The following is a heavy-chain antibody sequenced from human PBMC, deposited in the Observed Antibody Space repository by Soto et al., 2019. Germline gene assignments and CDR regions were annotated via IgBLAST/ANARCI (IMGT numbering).Heavy chain of an antibody. CDR2: ISYDGSNK. V-gene: IGHV3-30*18. D-gene: IGHD2-15*01. CDR1: GFTFSSYG. Sequence: QVQLVESGGGVVQPGRSLRLSCAASGFTFSSYGMHWVRQAPGKGLEWVAVISYDGSNKYYADSVKGRFTISRDNSKNTLYLQMNSLRAEDPAVYYCAKDRDIVVVVAAIQHWGQGTLVTVSS. J-gene: IGHJ1*01. CDR3: AKDRDIVVVVAAIQH.